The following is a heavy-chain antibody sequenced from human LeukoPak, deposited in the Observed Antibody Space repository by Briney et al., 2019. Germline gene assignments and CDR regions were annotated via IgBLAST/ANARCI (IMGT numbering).Heavy chain of an antibody. CDR2: ISYDGSNK. CDR1: GFTFSSYG. CDR3: AKDSPGWELLLAY. D-gene: IGHD1-26*01. J-gene: IGHJ4*02. V-gene: IGHV3-30*18. Sequence: RGSLRLSCAASGFTFSSYGMLWVRQAPGKGLEWVAVISYDGSNKYYADSVKGRFTISRDNSKNTLYLQMNSLRAEDTAVCYCAKDSPGWELLLAYWGQGTLVTASS.